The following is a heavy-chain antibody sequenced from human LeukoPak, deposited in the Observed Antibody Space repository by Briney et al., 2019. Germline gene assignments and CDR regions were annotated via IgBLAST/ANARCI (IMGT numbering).Heavy chain of an antibody. Sequence: GESLKISCKHSEYSFPNYCIGWVRQLPGKGLEWMGIIYPGDSDTRYSPSFQGQVTISADKSISTAYLQWSSLKASDTAMYYCARHLCCGGDKHFDYWGQGTLVTVSS. D-gene: IGHD2-21*02. V-gene: IGHV5-51*01. CDR1: EYSFPNYC. CDR3: ARHLCCGGDKHFDY. CDR2: IYPGDSDT. J-gene: IGHJ4*02.